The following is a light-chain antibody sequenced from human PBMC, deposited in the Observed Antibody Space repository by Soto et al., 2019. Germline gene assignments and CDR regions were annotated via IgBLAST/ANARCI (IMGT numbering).Light chain of an antibody. CDR2: WAS. Sequence: DIVMTQSPDSLAVSLGERATINCKSSQSVLYSSNNKNYLVWYQQKPGQPPKLLLYWASTRESGVPDRFSGSGSGTDFTLTISSLQAEDVAVYYCQQYNDWPPTFGQGTKVEIK. CDR1: QSVLYSSNNKNY. J-gene: IGKJ1*01. V-gene: IGKV4-1*01. CDR3: QQYNDWPPT.